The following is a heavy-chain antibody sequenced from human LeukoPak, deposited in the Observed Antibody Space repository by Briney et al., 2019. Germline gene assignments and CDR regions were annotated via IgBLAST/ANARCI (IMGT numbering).Heavy chain of an antibody. Sequence: GGSLRLSCAASGFTFSSYAMSWVRQAPGKGLEWVSAISGSGGSTYYADSVKGRFTISRDNSKNTLYLQMNSLRAEDTAVYYCARENSYSTHWGYYYYGMDVWGQGTTVTVSS. CDR3: ARENSYSTHWGYYYYGMDV. CDR1: GFTFSSYA. CDR2: ISGSGGST. J-gene: IGHJ6*02. V-gene: IGHV3-23*01. D-gene: IGHD5-18*01.